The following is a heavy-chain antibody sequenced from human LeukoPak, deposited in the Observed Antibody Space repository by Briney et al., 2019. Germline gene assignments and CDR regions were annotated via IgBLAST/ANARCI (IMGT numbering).Heavy chain of an antibody. Sequence: GGSLRLSCAASGFTFSSYAMHWVRQAPGKGLEWVAVISYDGSNKYYADPVKGRFTISRDNSKNTLYLQMNSLRAEDTAVYYCARAVDTAMAGPFDYWGQGTLVTVSS. D-gene: IGHD5-18*01. CDR1: GFTFSSYA. V-gene: IGHV3-30-3*01. CDR3: ARAVDTAMAGPFDY. CDR2: ISYDGSNK. J-gene: IGHJ4*02.